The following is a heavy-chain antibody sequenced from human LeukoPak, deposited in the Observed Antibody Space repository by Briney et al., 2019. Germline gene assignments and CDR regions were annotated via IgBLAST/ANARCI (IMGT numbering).Heavy chain of an antibody. CDR1: GFTFDGYW. V-gene: IGHV3-74*01. CDR2: INTDGSST. Sequence: GGSLRLSCAASGFTFDGYWMHWVRQAPGKGLVWVSRINTDGSSTSYADSVKGRFTISRDNAKNTLYLQMNSLRAEDTAVYYCARYSSSWCGDYWGQGTLVTVSS. J-gene: IGHJ4*02. CDR3: ARYSSSWCGDY. D-gene: IGHD6-13*01.